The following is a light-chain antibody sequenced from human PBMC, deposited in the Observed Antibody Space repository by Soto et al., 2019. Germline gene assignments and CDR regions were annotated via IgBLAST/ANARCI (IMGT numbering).Light chain of an antibody. J-gene: IGKJ1*01. CDR2: DSS. CDR1: QSVRNW. V-gene: IGKV1-5*01. CDR3: QQYYSTSPRT. Sequence: DIQVTQSLPTFLASSVYSVTIPCRASQSVRNWLEWYQQKPGRAAQLLIYDSSTLQPGVPSRFRGSGSGTEFTLTISSLQPDDFATYYCQQYYSTSPRTFGQGTKVDIK.